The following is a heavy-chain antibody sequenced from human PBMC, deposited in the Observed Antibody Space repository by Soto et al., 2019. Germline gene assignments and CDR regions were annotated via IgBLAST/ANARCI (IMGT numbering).Heavy chain of an antibody. CDR2: ISSSSSYT. V-gene: IGHV3-11*06. CDR3: AREGYCSSTSCYGTSLEPESTVGA. J-gene: IGHJ5*02. Sequence: VQLVESGGGLVKPGGSLRLSCAASGFTFSDYYMSWIRQAPGKGLEWVSYISSSSSYTNYADSVKGRFTISRDNAKNSLYLQMNSLRAEDTAVYYCAREGYCSSTSCYGTSLEPESTVGAWGQGTLVTVSS. D-gene: IGHD2-2*01. CDR1: GFTFSDYY.